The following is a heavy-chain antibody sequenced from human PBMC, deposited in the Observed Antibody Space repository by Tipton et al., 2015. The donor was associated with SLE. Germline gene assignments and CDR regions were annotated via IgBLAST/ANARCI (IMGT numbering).Heavy chain of an antibody. CDR2: ISYDGSNK. Sequence: SLRLSCAASGFTFSSYAMHWVRQAPGKGLEWVAVISYDGSNKYYADSVKGRFTISRDNSKNTVYLQMHSLRAEDTAVYFCAIAVAGLDYWGQGTLVTVSS. CDR3: AIAVAGLDY. D-gene: IGHD6-19*01. J-gene: IGHJ4*02. V-gene: IGHV3-30*04. CDR1: GFTFSSYA.